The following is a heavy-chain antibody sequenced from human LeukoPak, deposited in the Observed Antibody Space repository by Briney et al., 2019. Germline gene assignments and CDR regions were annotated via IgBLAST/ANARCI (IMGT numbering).Heavy chain of an antibody. CDR3: ASEGRDGYNDPSDY. CDR1: GFTFSSYS. D-gene: IGHD5-24*01. CDR2: ISSSSSYI. Sequence: GGSLRLSCAASGFTFSSYSMNWVRQAPGKGLEWVSSISSSSSYIYYADSVKGRFTIPRDNAKNSLYLQMNSLRAEDTAVYYCASEGRDGYNDPSDYWGQGTLVTVSS. J-gene: IGHJ4*02. V-gene: IGHV3-21*01.